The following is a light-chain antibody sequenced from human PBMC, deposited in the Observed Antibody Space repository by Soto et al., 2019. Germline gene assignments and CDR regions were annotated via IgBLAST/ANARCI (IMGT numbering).Light chain of an antibody. J-gene: IGKJ1*01. CDR3: QQYNNWPSWT. V-gene: IGKV3-15*01. Sequence: EIAVTQSPATLSVSPGERATLSCRASQSVNTNFAWYQQKPGQAPRLLIYGASNRATGTQARFSGSGSGKEFTLTISSLQSEDFAVYYCQQYNNWPSWTFGQGTKVDIK. CDR2: GAS. CDR1: QSVNTN.